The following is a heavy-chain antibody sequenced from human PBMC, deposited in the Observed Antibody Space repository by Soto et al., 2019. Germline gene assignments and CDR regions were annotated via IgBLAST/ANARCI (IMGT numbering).Heavy chain of an antibody. V-gene: IGHV4-31*03. D-gene: IGHD2-15*01. Sequence: PSETLSLTCTVSGGSISSGGYYWSWIRQHPGKGLEWIGYIYYSGSTYYNPSLKSRVTISVDTSKNQFSLKLSSVTAADTAVYYCAREVAATRWFDPWGQGTLVTVSS. J-gene: IGHJ5*02. CDR1: GGSISSGGYY. CDR3: AREVAATRWFDP. CDR2: IYYSGST.